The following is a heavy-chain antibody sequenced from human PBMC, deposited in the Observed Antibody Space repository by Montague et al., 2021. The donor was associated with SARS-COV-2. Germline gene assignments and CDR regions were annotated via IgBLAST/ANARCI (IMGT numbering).Heavy chain of an antibody. CDR3: ASPTYYDDSSGSDACDI. V-gene: IGHV4-39*01. CDR1: GGSISSSYYY. D-gene: IGHD3-22*01. CDR2: IYYSGST. Sequence: SETLSLTCTVTGGSISSSYYYWVWIRQPPGQGLEWIGSIYYSGSTYYNPSLKSRVTIFVDTSKNHFSLKLSSVTAADTAVYYCASPTYYDDSSGSDACDIWGQGTMVTVSS. J-gene: IGHJ3*02.